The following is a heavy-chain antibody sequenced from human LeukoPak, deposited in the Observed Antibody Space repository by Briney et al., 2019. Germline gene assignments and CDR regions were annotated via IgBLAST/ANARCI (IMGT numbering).Heavy chain of an antibody. CDR1: GGSLRNYY. CDR2: FSYDWNT. V-gene: IGHV4-59*01. Sequence: PSETLSLTCTVSGGSLRNYYWSLIRQSPGQGLGYLGFFSYDWNTNYNPSLQSRVTISVDTSNNQISLRLNSVTAADTAVYYCARGSVFDYVWGRKRYTLDAFNVWGQGTRVTISS. D-gene: IGHD3-16*01. J-gene: IGHJ3*01. CDR3: ARGSVFDYVWGRKRYTLDAFNV.